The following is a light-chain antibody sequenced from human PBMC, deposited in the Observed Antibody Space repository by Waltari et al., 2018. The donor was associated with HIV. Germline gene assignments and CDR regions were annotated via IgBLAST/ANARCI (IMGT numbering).Light chain of an antibody. Sequence: QSVLTKPASVSGSPGQSLSISCSGSSSDIGGYDSVSWYQQQPGKAPKVLIFEVTNRPSGSSNRCSGSKSGSTASLTISGLLTEDEGLYYCSSYTGSNSLLFGGGTRLTVL. CDR3: SSYTGSNSLL. J-gene: IGLJ2*01. CDR2: EVT. V-gene: IGLV2-14*01. CDR1: SSDIGGYDS.